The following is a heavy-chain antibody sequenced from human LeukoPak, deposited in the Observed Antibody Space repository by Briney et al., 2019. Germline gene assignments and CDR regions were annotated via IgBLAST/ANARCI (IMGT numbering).Heavy chain of an antibody. J-gene: IGHJ4*02. CDR2: IYHSGST. CDR3: ARHRARWEPGDY. CDR1: GGSFSGYY. D-gene: IGHD4-23*01. V-gene: IGHV4-34*01. Sequence: KPSETLSLTCAVYGGSFSGYYWSWIRQPPGKGLEWIGSIYHSGSTYYNPSLKSRVTISVDTSKNQFSLKLSSVTAADTAVYYCARHRARWEPGDYWGQGTLVTVSS.